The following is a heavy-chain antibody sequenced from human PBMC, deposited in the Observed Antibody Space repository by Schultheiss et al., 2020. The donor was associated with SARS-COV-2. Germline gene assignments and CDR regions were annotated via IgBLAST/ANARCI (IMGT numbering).Heavy chain of an antibody. CDR1: GFTFSSYD. CDR2: IGTAGDT. Sequence: GGSLRLSCAACGFTFSSYDMHWVRQATGKGLEWVSAIGTAGDTYYPGSVKGQFTISRENAKNSLYLQMNSLRAGDTAVYYCVRDRVSYNWDYAFDYWGQGTLVTVSS. V-gene: IGHV3-13*03. CDR3: VRDRVSYNWDYAFDY. J-gene: IGHJ4*02. D-gene: IGHD1-7*01.